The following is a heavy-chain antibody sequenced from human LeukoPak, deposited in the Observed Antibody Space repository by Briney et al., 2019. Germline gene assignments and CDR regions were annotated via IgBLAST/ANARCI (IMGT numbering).Heavy chain of an antibody. D-gene: IGHD3-10*01. Sequence: SGGSLRLSYAASGFTFSSYGMHWVRQAPGKGLEWVAFIRYDGSNKYYADSVKGRFTISRDNSKNTLYRLMNSLRAEDTAVYYCARRGDYFDYWGQGTLVTVSS. J-gene: IGHJ4*02. CDR1: GFTFSSYG. CDR3: ARRGDYFDY. V-gene: IGHV3-30*02. CDR2: IRYDGSNK.